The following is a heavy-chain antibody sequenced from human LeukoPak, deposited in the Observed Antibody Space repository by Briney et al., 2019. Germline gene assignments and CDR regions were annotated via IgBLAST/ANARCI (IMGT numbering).Heavy chain of an antibody. CDR1: GYTFTNYG. CDR3: ARGGLGGIAVAGTLDY. V-gene: IGHV1-69*06. D-gene: IGHD6-19*01. CDR2: IIPIFGTA. Sequence: ASVKVSCKASGYTFTNYGFSWVRQAPGQGLEWMGGIIPIFGTANYAQKFQGRVTITADKSTSTAYMELSSLRSEDTAVYYCARGGLGGIAVAGTLDYWGQGTLVTVSS. J-gene: IGHJ4*02.